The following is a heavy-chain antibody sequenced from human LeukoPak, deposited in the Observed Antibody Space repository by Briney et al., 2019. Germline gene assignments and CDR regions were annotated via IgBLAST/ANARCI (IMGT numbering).Heavy chain of an antibody. CDR2: IYYSGST. J-gene: IGHJ4*02. CDR1: GGSISSSSYS. CDR3: ASPMISL. D-gene: IGHD3-16*01. Sequence: SETLSLTCTVSGGSISSSSYSWGWIRQPPGKGLEWIGSIYYSGSTYYNPSLKSRVTISVDTSKNQFSLKLSSVTAADTAVYYCASPMISLWGQGTLVTVSS. V-gene: IGHV4-39*01.